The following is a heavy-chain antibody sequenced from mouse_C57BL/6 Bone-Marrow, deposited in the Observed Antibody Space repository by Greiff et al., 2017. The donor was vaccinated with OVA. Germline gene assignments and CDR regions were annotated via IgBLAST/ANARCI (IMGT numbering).Heavy chain of an antibody. CDR3: TRKKLLNFDY. V-gene: IGHV1-15*01. D-gene: IGHD1-1*01. CDR1: GYTFTDYE. Sequence: QVHVKQSGAELVRPGASVTLSCKASGYTFTDYEMHWVKQTPVHGLEWIGAIDPETGGTAYNQKFKGKAILTADKSSSTAYMELRSLTSEDSAVYYCTRKKLLNFDYWGQGTTLTVSS. J-gene: IGHJ2*01. CDR2: IDPETGGT.